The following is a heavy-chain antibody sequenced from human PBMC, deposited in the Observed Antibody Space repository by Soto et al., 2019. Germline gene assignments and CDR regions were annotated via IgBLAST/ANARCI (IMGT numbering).Heavy chain of an antibody. Sequence: GGSLRLSCAASGFTFSSYWMHWVRQAPGKGLVWVSRINSDGSSTSYADSVKGRFTISRDNAKNTLYLQMNSLRAEDTAVYYCARDSVGRYFDWPPYYMDVWGKGTTVTVSS. CDR1: GFTFSSYW. CDR3: ARDSVGRYFDWPPYYMDV. CDR2: INSDGSST. D-gene: IGHD3-9*01. J-gene: IGHJ6*03. V-gene: IGHV3-74*01.